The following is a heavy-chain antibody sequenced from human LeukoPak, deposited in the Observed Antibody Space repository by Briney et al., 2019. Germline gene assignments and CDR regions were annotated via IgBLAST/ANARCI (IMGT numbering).Heavy chain of an antibody. D-gene: IGHD4-17*01. V-gene: IGHV3-30-3*01. J-gene: IGHJ5*02. Sequence: GRSLRLSCAASGFTFSSYAMHWVRQAPGKGLEWVAVISYDGSNKYYADSVKGRFTISRDNSKNTLYLQMNSLRAEDTAVYYCAKDPPRTPLYGDYRPYNWFDPWGQGTLVTVSS. CDR3: AKDPPRTPLYGDYRPYNWFDP. CDR2: ISYDGSNK. CDR1: GFTFSSYA.